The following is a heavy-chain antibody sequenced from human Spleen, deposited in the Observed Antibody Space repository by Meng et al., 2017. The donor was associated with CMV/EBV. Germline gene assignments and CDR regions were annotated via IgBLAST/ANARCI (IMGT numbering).Heavy chain of an antibody. Sequence: ASVKVSCKASGYTFNSYAISWVRQAPGQGLEWMGWISGYDGNTYYAQKLQDRVTMTSDTSTRTAYMELRSLRSDDTAVYYCVRGRGNGDYWGQGTLVTSPQ. D-gene: IGHD1-1*01. CDR1: GYTFNSYA. CDR2: ISGYDGNT. J-gene: IGHJ4*02. V-gene: IGHV1-18*01. CDR3: VRGRGNGDY.